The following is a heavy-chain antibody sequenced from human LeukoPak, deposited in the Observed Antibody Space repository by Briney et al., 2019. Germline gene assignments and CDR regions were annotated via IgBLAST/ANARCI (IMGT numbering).Heavy chain of an antibody. CDR1: GFTFSSFA. CDR3: AKDPMTTVTTTRNSGYFQH. CDR2: ISYDGSNK. J-gene: IGHJ1*01. D-gene: IGHD4-17*01. Sequence: GGSLRLSCAVSGFTFSSFAMSWVRQAPGKGLEWVAVISYDGSNKYYADSVKGRFTISRDNSKNTLYLQMNSLRAEDTAVYYCAKDPMTTVTTTRNSGYFQHWGQGTLVTVSS. V-gene: IGHV3-30*18.